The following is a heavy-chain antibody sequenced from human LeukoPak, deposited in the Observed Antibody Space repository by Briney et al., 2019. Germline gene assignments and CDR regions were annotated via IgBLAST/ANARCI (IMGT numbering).Heavy chain of an antibody. J-gene: IGHJ4*02. CDR1: GGTFSSYA. Sequence: SVKVSCKASGGTFSSYAISWVRQAPGQGLEWMGRIIPILGIANYAQKFQGRVTITADKSTSTAYMELSGLRSEDTAVYYCATPYYDSSGYHFHYWGQGTLVTVSS. CDR3: ATPYYDSSGYHFHY. CDR2: IIPILGIA. V-gene: IGHV1-69*04. D-gene: IGHD3-22*01.